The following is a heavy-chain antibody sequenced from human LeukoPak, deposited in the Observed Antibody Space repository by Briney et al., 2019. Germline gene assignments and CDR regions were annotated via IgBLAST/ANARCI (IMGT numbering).Heavy chain of an antibody. CDR2: FDPEDGET. CDR1: GGTFSSYA. Sequence: ASVKVSCKASGGTFSSYAISWVRQAPGKGLEWMGGFDPEDGETIYAQKFQGRVTLTEDTSTDTAYMELSSLRSEDTAVYYCATDSPFTMVRGSYAFDIWGQGTMVTVSS. J-gene: IGHJ3*02. D-gene: IGHD3-10*01. CDR3: ATDSPFTMVRGSYAFDI. V-gene: IGHV1-24*01.